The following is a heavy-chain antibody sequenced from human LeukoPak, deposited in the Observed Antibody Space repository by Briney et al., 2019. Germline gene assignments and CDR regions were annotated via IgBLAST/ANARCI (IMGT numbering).Heavy chain of an antibody. D-gene: IGHD5-18*01. CDR2: IKQDGSEK. J-gene: IGHJ4*02. CDR3: ARDWDTAMIYYFDY. CDR1: GFTFSSYW. Sequence: PGGSLRLSCAASGFTFSSYWMSWVRQAPGKGLEWVANIKQDGSEKYYMDSVKGRFTISRDNAKNSLYLQMNSLRAEDTAVYYCARDWDTAMIYYFDYWGQGTLVTVSS. V-gene: IGHV3-7*01.